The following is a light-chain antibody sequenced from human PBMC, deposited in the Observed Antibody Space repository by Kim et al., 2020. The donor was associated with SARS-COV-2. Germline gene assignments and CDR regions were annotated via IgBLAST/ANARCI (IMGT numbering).Light chain of an antibody. J-gene: IGKJ1*01. V-gene: IGKV1-5*03. CDR3: QQYTPYSRT. CDR1: QSIDTW. CDR2: KAS. Sequence: DIQMTQYPSTLSASVGARVTITCRASQSIDTWLSWYQQKLGRAPNLLIYKASTLERGVPSRFSGGGSGTEFTLTIYCLQPDDFATYYCQQYTPYSRTFCPGTKVYIK.